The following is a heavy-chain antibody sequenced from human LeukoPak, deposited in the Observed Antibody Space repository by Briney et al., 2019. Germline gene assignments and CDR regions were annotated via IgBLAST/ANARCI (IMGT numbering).Heavy chain of an antibody. V-gene: IGHV3-21*01. D-gene: IGHD3-3*01. CDR1: GFTFSSYS. CDR2: VSTGSNYI. J-gene: IGHJ4*02. Sequence: GGSLRLSCTASGFTFSSYSLNWVRQAPGKGLEWVSSVSTGSNYIYYADSVKGRFTISRDNDKNSLYLQMNSLRAEDTAVYYCARSLRSFSPFDYWGQGTLITVSS. CDR3: ARSLRSFSPFDY.